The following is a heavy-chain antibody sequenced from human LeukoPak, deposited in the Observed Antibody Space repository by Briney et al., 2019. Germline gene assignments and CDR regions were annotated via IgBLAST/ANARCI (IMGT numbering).Heavy chain of an antibody. D-gene: IGHD2-15*01. V-gene: IGHV3-30-3*01. CDR1: GFTFNYYA. Sequence: GGSLRLSCAASGFTFNYYAVHWVRQAPGKGLEWVALISYDGSNKYYTDSVKGRFTISRDNSKSTLYLQMNSLRAEDTAVYYCAKRYCSGGNCYVHFDYWGQGTLVTVTS. J-gene: IGHJ4*02. CDR2: ISYDGSNK. CDR3: AKRYCSGGNCYVHFDY.